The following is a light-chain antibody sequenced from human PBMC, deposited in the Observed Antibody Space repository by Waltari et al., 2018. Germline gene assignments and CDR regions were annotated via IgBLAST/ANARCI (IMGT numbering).Light chain of an antibody. J-gene: IGKJ1*01. V-gene: IGKV4-1*01. Sequence: DIVMTQSPDPLAVSLGQRAPINCKSSQSVLYSSNNKNYLAWYQQKPGQPPKLPIYWASNRESGVPDRFSGSGSGTDFTLTISSLQAEDVAVYYCQQYYSTPRTFGQGTKVEIK. CDR2: WAS. CDR3: QQYYSTPRT. CDR1: QSVLYSSNNKNY.